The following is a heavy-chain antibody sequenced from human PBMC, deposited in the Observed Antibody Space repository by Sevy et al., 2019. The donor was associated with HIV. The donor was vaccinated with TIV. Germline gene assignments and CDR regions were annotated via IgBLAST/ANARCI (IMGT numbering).Heavy chain of an antibody. CDR3: ATYPAGWPSYFDN. D-gene: IGHD6-19*01. J-gene: IGHJ4*02. Sequence: SETLSLTCTVSGGSISSSSYYWGWIRQSPGKGLESIGNIFYSGSTYSNPSLKSRVTISVDTSKNQFSLKLSSVTAADTAVYYCATYPAGWPSYFDNWGQGTLVTVSS. CDR2: IFYSGST. CDR1: GGSISSSSYY. V-gene: IGHV4-39*01.